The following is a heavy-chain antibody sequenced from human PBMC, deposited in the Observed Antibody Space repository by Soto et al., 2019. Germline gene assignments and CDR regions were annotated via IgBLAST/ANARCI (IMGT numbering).Heavy chain of an antibody. Sequence: QVQLVESGGGVVQPGRSLRLSCAASGFTFSSYGMHWVRQAPGKGLEWVAVISYDGSNKYYADSVKGRFTISRDNSKNTLYLQMNSLRAEDTAVYYCAKATRHCSSTSCYAGRLYYYGMDVW. CDR1: GFTFSSYG. CDR2: ISYDGSNK. V-gene: IGHV3-30*18. J-gene: IGHJ6*01. D-gene: IGHD2-2*01. CDR3: AKATRHCSSTSCYAGRLYYYGMDV.